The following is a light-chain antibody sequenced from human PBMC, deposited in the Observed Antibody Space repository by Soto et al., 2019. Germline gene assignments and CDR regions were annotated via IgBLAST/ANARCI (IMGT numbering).Light chain of an antibody. Sequence: EIVLTQSPGTLSLSPGERATLSCRAGQSVSSSYLAWYQQKPGQAPRLLIYGASSRATGIPDRFSGSGSGTDFTLSISRLEPEDFAVYYCQQYGSSPGTFGQGTKVEIK. J-gene: IGKJ1*01. CDR2: GAS. CDR3: QQYGSSPGT. V-gene: IGKV3-20*01. CDR1: QSVSSSY.